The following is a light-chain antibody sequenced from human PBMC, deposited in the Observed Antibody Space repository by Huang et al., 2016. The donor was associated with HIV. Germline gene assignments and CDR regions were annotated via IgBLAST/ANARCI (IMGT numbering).Light chain of an antibody. J-gene: IGKJ1*01. CDR3: QQSYNTPPT. V-gene: IGKV1-39*01. Sequence: DIQMTQSPASLSASVGDRVNITCRATQSISNYVNWYQQKPGKAPTLLIYGASTLQSGVQSRFSGSGSGTDFTLTISRLQPEDFTTYYCQQSYNTPPTFGQGTKVEI. CDR1: QSISNY. CDR2: GAS.